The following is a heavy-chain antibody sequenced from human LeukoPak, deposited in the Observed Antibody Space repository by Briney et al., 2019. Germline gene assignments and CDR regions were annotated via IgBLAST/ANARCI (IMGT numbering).Heavy chain of an antibody. Sequence: GGSLRLSCAASGFTLSSYAMHWVRQAPGKGLEWVAVISYDGSNKYYADSVKGRFTISRDNSKNTLYLQMNSLRAEDTAVYYCAREIFLEWLTCFDYWGQGTLVTVSS. CDR2: ISYDGSNK. CDR3: AREIFLEWLTCFDY. J-gene: IGHJ4*02. CDR1: GFTLSSYA. V-gene: IGHV3-30-3*01. D-gene: IGHD3-3*01.